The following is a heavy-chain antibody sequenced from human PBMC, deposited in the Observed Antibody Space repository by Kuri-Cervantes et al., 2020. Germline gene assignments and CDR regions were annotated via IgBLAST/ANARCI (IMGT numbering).Heavy chain of an antibody. CDR2: IRYDGSAK. CDR3: ATYEIYCSGGSCGLYY. Sequence: GESLKISCAASGFTFSSYSMNWVRQAPGKGLEWVSFIRYDGSAKFSADSVKGRFTISRDNAKNSLYLQMNSLRVEDTAVYYCATYEIYCSGGSCGLYYWGQGTLVTVSS. D-gene: IGHD2-15*01. J-gene: IGHJ4*02. CDR1: GFTFSSYS. V-gene: IGHV3-30*02.